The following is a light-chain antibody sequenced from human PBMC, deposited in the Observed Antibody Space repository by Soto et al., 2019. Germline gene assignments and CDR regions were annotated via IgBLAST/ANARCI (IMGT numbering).Light chain of an antibody. Sequence: QSVLTQPPSVSGAPGQRVTISCTGSSSNIGAGYDVPWYQQLPGTAPKLLIYGNSNRPSGVPDRFSGSKSGTSASLAITGLPAEDAADYYCQSYDSSLSGYVVFGGGTKLTVL. J-gene: IGLJ2*01. CDR1: SSNIGAGYD. V-gene: IGLV1-40*01. CDR3: QSYDSSLSGYVV. CDR2: GNS.